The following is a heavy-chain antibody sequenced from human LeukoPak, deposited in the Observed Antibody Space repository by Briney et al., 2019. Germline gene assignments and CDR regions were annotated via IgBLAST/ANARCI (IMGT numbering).Heavy chain of an antibody. CDR1: GGSISSYY. CDR2: ISPTGGT. D-gene: IGHD3-10*01. V-gene: IGHV4-4*09. Sequence: SETLSLTCSVSGGSISSYYWSWIRQPPGKGLEWIGYISPTGGTNYNPSLTSRATVSVDTSKNLFSLKLDPVTAAVTAVYFCARRSVTRWYYSDWGQGTLVIVSS. J-gene: IGHJ4*02. CDR3: ARRSVTRWYYSD.